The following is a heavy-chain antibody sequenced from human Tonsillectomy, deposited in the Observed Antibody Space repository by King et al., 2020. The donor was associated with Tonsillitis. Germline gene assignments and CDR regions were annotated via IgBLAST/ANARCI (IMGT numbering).Heavy chain of an antibody. D-gene: IGHD6-19*01. CDR3: ARDRGDQWLVVGPDDY. J-gene: IGHJ4*02. CDR1: GFTLSRYG. Sequence: HVQLVESGGGVVQPGRSLRLSCAASGFTLSRYGMHWVRQAPGKGLEWVAVIWYDGSNKYYADSVKGRFIISRDNSKNTLYLQMNSLRAEDTAVYYCARDRGDQWLVVGPDDYWGQGTLVTVSS. CDR2: IWYDGSNK. V-gene: IGHV3-33*01.